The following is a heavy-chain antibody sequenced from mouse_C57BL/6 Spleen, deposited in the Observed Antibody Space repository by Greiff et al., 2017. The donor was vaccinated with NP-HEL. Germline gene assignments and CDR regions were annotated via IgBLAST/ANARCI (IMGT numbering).Heavy chain of an antibody. J-gene: IGHJ1*03. CDR2: IYPGNSDT. D-gene: IGHD1-1*01. V-gene: IGHV1-5*01. CDR1: GYTFTSYW. CDR3: TNYYGSSYGWYFDV. Sequence: EVQLQQSGTVLARPGASVKMSCKTSGYTFTSYWMHWVKQRPGQGLDWIGAIYPGNSDTSYNQKFKGKAKLTAVTSASTAYMELSSLTNEDSAVYYSTNYYGSSYGWYFDVWGTGTTVTVPS.